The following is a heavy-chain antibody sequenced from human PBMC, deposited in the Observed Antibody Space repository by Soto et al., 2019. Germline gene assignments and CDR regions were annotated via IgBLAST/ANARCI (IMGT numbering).Heavy chain of an antibody. Sequence: SETLSLTCTVSGGSISSYYWSWIRQPPGKGLEWIGYIYYSGSTNYNPSLKSRVTISVDTSKNQFSLKLSSVTAADTAVYYCARAKEQQLGLDAFDIWGQGTMVTVSS. J-gene: IGHJ3*02. CDR2: IYYSGST. V-gene: IGHV4-59*01. CDR1: GGSISSYY. D-gene: IGHD6-13*01. CDR3: ARAKEQQLGLDAFDI.